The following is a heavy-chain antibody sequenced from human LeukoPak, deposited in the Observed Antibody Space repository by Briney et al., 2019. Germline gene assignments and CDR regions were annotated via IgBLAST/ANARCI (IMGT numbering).Heavy chain of an antibody. V-gene: IGHV1-69*04. CDR2: IIPILGIA. D-gene: IGHD5-18*01. CDR1: GGTFSSYA. CDR3: ARGEEDTASFDY. J-gene: IGHJ4*02. Sequence: GASVKVSCKASGGTFSSYAISWVRQAPGQGLEWMGRIIPILGIANYAQKFQGRVTITADKSTSTAYMELSSLRSEDTAVYYCARGEEDTASFDYWGQGTLVTVSS.